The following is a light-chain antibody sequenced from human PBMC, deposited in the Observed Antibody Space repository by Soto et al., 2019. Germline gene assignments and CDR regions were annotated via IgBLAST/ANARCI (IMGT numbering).Light chain of an antibody. CDR1: QSLVHSDGNTY. CDR2: KVS. CDR3: MQGTHWPPYT. J-gene: IGKJ2*01. Sequence: DVVMTQSPLSLPVTLGQPASISCRSSQSLVHSDGNTYLNWFHQRPGQSPRRLIYKVSNRDSGVPVRFSGSGSGTDFTLKISRVEAEDVGVYYCMQGTHWPPYTFGQGTKLEIK. V-gene: IGKV2-30*02.